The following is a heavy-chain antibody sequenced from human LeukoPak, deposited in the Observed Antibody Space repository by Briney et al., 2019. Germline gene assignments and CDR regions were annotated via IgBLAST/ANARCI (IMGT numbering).Heavy chain of an antibody. J-gene: IGHJ4*02. V-gene: IGHV4-39*01. D-gene: IGHD2-8*01. CDR1: GVSISSSNSY. Sequence: PSETLSLTCTVSGVSISSSNSYWGWIRQPPGKGLEWLGSIYYSGNTYYNASLKSQVSISIDTSKNQFSLKLTSVTAADTAVYYCARARYHTEMTYFRTVYYFDYWGQGTLVTVSS. CDR2: IYYSGNT. CDR3: ARARYHTEMTYFRTVYYFDY.